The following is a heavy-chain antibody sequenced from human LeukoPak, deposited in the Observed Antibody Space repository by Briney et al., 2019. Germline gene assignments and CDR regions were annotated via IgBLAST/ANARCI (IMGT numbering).Heavy chain of an antibody. V-gene: IGHV4-59*08. D-gene: IGHD4-17*01. J-gene: IGHJ4*02. CDR2: IYYSGST. CDR3: ARHHDYGGSVDY. CDR1: GGSISSYY. Sequence: SETLPLTCTVSGGSISSYYWSWIRQPPGKGLEWIGYIYYSGSTNYNPSLKGRVTISVDTSKNQFSLKLSSVTAADTAVYYCARHHDYGGSVDYWGQGTLVTVSS.